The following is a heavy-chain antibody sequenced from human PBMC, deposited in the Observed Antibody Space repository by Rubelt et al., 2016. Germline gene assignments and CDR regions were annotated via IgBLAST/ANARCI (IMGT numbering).Heavy chain of an antibody. V-gene: IGHV3-33*01. CDR3: ARGNPRDESLESYYFDY. D-gene: IGHD3-16*02. J-gene: IGHJ4*02. Sequence: WYDGSNKYYADSVKGRFTISRDNSKNTLYLQMNSLRAEDTAVYYCARGNPRDESLESYYFDYWGQGTLVTVSS. CDR2: WYDGSNK.